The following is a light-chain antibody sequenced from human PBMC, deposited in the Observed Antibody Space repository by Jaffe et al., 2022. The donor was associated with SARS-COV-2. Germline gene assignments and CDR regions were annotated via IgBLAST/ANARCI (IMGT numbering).Light chain of an antibody. V-gene: IGKV3-11*01. CDR2: DTS. J-gene: IGKJ2*01. CDR3: QQRTNWPPYT. Sequence: EIVLTQSPATLSLSPGQRATLSCRASQSVSSSLAWYQQKPGQAPRLLIYDTSNRATGIPARFSGSGSGTDFTLTISSLEPEDSAVYYCQQRTNWPPYTFGQGTKLEIK. CDR1: QSVSSS.